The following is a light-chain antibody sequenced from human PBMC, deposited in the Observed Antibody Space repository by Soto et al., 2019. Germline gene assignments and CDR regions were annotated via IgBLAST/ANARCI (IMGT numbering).Light chain of an antibody. V-gene: IGLV2-14*03. CDR3: SSFTSSMTNV. CDR2: AVG. J-gene: IGLJ1*01. CDR1: SSDVGGYNS. Sequence: QSALTQPASVSGSPGESITISCTGTSSDVGGYNSVSWYQHHPGKAPKLILYAVGDRPSGVSYRVSGSKSGNTASLTISGLQAADEADYFCSSFTSSMTNVFGSGTKLTVL.